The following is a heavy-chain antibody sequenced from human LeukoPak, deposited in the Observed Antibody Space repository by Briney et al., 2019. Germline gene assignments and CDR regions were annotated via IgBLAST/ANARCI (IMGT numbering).Heavy chain of an antibody. V-gene: IGHV3-7*01. J-gene: IGHJ4*02. CDR1: GGSFSGYY. CDR2: IKQDGSEK. D-gene: IGHD5-18*01. Sequence: ETLSLTCAVYGGSFSGYYWSWIRQPPGKGLEWVANIKQDGSEKYYVDSVKGRFTISRDNAKNSLYLQMNSLRAEDTAVYYCASGYSYGQFDYWGQGTLVTVSS. CDR3: ASGYSYGQFDY.